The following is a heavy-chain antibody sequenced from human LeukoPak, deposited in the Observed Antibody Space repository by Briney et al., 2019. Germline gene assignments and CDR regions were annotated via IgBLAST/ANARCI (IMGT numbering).Heavy chain of an antibody. Sequence: PGGSLRLSCAASGFTFSSYSMNWVRQAPGKGLEWVSYISSSSSSTIYYADSVKGRFTISRDNAKNSLYLQMNSLRAEDTAVYYCASGGLVVPAAWNFDYWGQGTLVTVSS. CDR3: ASGGLVVPAAWNFDY. CDR2: ISSSSSSTI. D-gene: IGHD2-2*01. J-gene: IGHJ4*02. CDR1: GFTFSSYS. V-gene: IGHV3-48*01.